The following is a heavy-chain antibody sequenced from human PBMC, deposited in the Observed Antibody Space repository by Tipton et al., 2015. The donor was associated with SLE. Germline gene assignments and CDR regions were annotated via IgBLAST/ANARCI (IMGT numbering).Heavy chain of an antibody. V-gene: IGHV3-33*08. CDR1: GFTFSSYS. J-gene: IGHJ4*02. Sequence: RSLRLSCAASGFTFSSYSMNWVRQAPGKGLEWVAVIWYDGSNKYYADSVKGRFTISRDNSKNTLYLQMNSLRAEDTAVYYCARGIAVADPFDYWGQGTLVTVSS. CDR3: ARGIAVADPFDY. CDR2: IWYDGSNK. D-gene: IGHD6-19*01.